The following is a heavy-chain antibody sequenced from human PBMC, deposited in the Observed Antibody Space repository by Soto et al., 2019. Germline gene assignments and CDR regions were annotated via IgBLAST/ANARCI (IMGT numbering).Heavy chain of an antibody. Sequence: SETLSLTCAVYGGSFSGYYWTWIRQPPGTGLEWIGEINHSGSTHYNPSLKSRVAISVDTSNNQFSLNLTSVTAADTAVYYCGPRGVVAGPRGYWGQGTLVTVSS. V-gene: IGHV4-34*01. J-gene: IGHJ4*02. CDR3: GPRGVVAGPRGY. CDR1: GGSFSGYY. CDR2: INHSGST. D-gene: IGHD2-15*01.